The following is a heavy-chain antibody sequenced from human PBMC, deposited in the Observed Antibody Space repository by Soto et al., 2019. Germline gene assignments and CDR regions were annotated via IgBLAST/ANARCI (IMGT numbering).Heavy chain of an antibody. Sequence: EVQLLESGGGLVQPGGSLRLSCGASGFTFSTYAMSWVRQAPGKGLEWVSSISGSGGGTDYADSVKGRFTVSRDNSKNTLYLQMNSLRAEDTAVYYCAKDRYCSTTSFYYGDFDYWGQGTLVTVSS. D-gene: IGHD2-2*01. CDR1: GFTFSTYA. V-gene: IGHV3-23*01. CDR3: AKDRYCSTTSFYYGDFDY. CDR2: ISGSGGGT. J-gene: IGHJ4*02.